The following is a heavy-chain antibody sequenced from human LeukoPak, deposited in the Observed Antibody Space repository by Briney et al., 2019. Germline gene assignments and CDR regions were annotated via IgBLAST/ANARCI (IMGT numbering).Heavy chain of an antibody. J-gene: IGHJ4*02. CDR1: GGSISSYY. V-gene: IGHV4-59*12. CDR2: IYYSGST. CDR3: ARGTVVEESYYFDY. Sequence: SETLSLTCTVSGGSISSYYWSWIRQPPGKGLEWIGYIYYSGSTNYNPSLKSRVTISVDTSKNQFSLKLSSVTAADTAVYYCARGTVVEESYYFDYWGQGTLVTVSS. D-gene: IGHD4-23*01.